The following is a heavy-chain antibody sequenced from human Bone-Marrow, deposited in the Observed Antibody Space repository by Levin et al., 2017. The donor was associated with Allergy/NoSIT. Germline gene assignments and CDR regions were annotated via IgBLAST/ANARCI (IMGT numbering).Heavy chain of an antibody. Sequence: KPGESLKISCQASGYILTTYYIHWVRQAPGQGLEWMGRIDPNSGGTNLAQKFQGRVTMTRDTSIGTAYMELSSLRSDDTAVYFCARGSGERSPYPMDVWGPGSTVTVSS. D-gene: IGHD6-25*01. V-gene: IGHV1-2*06. CDR3: ARGSGERSPYPMDV. CDR1: GYILTTYY. CDR2: IDPNSGGT. J-gene: IGHJ6*02.